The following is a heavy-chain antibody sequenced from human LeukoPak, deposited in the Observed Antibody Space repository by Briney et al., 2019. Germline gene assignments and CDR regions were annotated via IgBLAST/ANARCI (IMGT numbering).Heavy chain of an antibody. CDR3: TVIVGARAHAFDI. CDR1: GFTFSGSA. Sequence: PGGSLRLSCAASGFTFSGSAMHWVRQASGKGLEWVGRIRSKANSYATAYAASVKGRFTISRDDSKNTAYLQMNSLKTEDTAVYYCTVIVGARAHAFDIWGQGTMVTVSS. J-gene: IGHJ3*02. CDR2: IRSKANSYAT. D-gene: IGHD1-26*01. V-gene: IGHV3-73*01.